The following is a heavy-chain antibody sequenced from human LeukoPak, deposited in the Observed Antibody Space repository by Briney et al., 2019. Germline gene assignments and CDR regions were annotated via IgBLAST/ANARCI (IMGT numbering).Heavy chain of an antibody. Sequence: PSETLSLTCTVSDGSISNYYWSWIRQPAGKGLEWIGRIYTSGSTNYNPSLKSRVTMSVDTSKNQFSLKLSSVTAADTAVYYCARYRGTYGYYFDYWGQGKLVIVSS. CDR2: IYTSGST. V-gene: IGHV4-4*07. D-gene: IGHD5-24*01. CDR3: ARYRGTYGYYFDY. CDR1: DGSISNYY. J-gene: IGHJ4*02.